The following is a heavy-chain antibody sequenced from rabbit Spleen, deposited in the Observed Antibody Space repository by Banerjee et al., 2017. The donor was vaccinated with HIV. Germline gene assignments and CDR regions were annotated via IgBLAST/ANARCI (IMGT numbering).Heavy chain of an antibody. V-gene: IGHV1S40*01. CDR3: ARDPGSSFSSYGMDL. CDR2: IAGSSSAFT. Sequence: QSLEESGGGLVQPEGSLALTCKASGFSFSSSDYICWVRQAPGKGLEWISCIAGSSSAFTYSATWAKGRFTISKASSTTVTLQMTSLTAADTATYFCARDPGSSFSSYGMDLWGPGTLVTVS. J-gene: IGHJ6*01. D-gene: IGHD8-1*01. CDR1: GFSFSSSDY.